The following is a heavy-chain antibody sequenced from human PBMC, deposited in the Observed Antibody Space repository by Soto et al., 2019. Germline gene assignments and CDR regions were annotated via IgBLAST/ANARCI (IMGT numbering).Heavy chain of an antibody. Sequence: SVKVSCKASGGTFSSYAISWVRQAPGQGLEWMGGIIPIFGTANYAQKFQGRVTITADESTSTAYMELSSLRSEDTAVYYCARDGDDYSNYTYYGMDVWGQGTTVTVSS. CDR1: GGTFSSYA. J-gene: IGHJ6*02. CDR2: IIPIFGTA. D-gene: IGHD4-4*01. CDR3: ARDGDDYSNYTYYGMDV. V-gene: IGHV1-69*13.